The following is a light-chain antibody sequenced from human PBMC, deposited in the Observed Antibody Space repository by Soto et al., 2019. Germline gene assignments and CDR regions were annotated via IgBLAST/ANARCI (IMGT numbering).Light chain of an antibody. J-gene: IGLJ2*01. Sequence: QSALTQPASVSGSPGQSITISCTESSSYFGSYKFVSWYQQHPGEVPKLIIYEGTKRPSGVSNRFSGSKSGNTASLTISGLQAEDEAEYYCCSYAGSGTFVKFGGGTKLTVL. CDR1: SSYFGSYKF. V-gene: IGLV2-23*01. CDR3: CSYAGSGTFVK. CDR2: EGT.